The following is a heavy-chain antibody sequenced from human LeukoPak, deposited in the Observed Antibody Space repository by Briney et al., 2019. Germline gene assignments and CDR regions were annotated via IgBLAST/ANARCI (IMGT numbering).Heavy chain of an antibody. CDR2: ISAYNGNT. V-gene: IGHV1-18*01. Sequence: ASVKVSGKASGYTFTSYGISWVRQAPGQGLEWMGWISAYNGNTNYAQKLQGRVTMTTDTSTSTAYMELRSLRSDDTAVYYCARDRVVPAAMVAFDIWGQGTMVTVSS. J-gene: IGHJ3*02. D-gene: IGHD2-2*01. CDR1: GYTFTSYG. CDR3: ARDRVVPAAMVAFDI.